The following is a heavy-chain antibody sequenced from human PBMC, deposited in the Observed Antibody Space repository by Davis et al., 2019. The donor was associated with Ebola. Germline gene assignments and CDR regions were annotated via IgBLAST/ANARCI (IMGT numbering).Heavy chain of an antibody. CDR1: GGSIISSSSY. V-gene: IGHV4-39*01. CDR2: IYYSGIT. CDR3: ARGSDYVWGRDGY. Sequence: SETLSLTCTVSGGSIISSSSYWGWIRQPPRKGLEWIGSIYYSGITYYNPSLKSRVTISVDTSKNQFSLKLSSVTAADTAVYFCARGSDYVWGRDGYWDQGILVTVSS. D-gene: IGHD3-16*01. J-gene: IGHJ4*02.